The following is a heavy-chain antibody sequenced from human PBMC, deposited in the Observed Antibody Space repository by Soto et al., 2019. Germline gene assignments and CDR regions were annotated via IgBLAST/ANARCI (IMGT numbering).Heavy chain of an antibody. CDR1: GGSISSTNW. V-gene: IGHV4-4*02. CDR2: IYHTEST. D-gene: IGHD2-2*01. Sequence: SETLSLTCAVSGGSISSTNWWGLVRQPPGKGLEWIGEIYHTESTNYSPSLKSRVTISVDKSKNQFSLKLTSVTAADKAVYYCSRGVYCRDTNTHNKLAYWGQGPLVT. CDR3: SRGVYCRDTNTHNKLAY. J-gene: IGHJ4*02.